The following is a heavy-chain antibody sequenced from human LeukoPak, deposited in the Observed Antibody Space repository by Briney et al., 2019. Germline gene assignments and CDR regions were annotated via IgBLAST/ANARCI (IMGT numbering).Heavy chain of an antibody. Sequence: SETLSLTCTASGGSISSGGYYWSWIRQHPGKGLEWIGYIYYSGSTYYNPSLKSRVTISVDTSKNQFSLKLSSVTAADTTVYYCARALYSTTAEPYNWFDPWGQGTLVTVSS. D-gene: IGHD6-13*01. CDR1: GGSISSGGYY. V-gene: IGHV4-31*03. J-gene: IGHJ5*02. CDR2: IYYSGST. CDR3: ARALYSTTAEPYNWFDP.